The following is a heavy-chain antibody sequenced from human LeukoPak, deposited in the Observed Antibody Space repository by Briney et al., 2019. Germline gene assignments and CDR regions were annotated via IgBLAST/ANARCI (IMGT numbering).Heavy chain of an antibody. D-gene: IGHD3-3*01. CDR3: ARVRSGSRSTNFDY. CDR2: IYYSGTA. Sequence: SETLSLTCTVSGGSISTYYWSWIRQPPGKGLEWIGYIYYSGTANYNPSLKSRVTLSVDTSKNQFSLKLSSVTAADTAVYYCARVRSGSRSTNFDYWGQGTLVTVSS. J-gene: IGHJ4*02. V-gene: IGHV4-59*01. CDR1: GGSISTYY.